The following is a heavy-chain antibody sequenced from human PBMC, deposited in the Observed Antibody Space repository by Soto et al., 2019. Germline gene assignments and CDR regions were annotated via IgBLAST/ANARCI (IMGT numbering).Heavy chain of an antibody. CDR2: ISWNSGSI. CDR1: GFTFDDYA. CDR3: AKDLDGIAARPGGMAV. J-gene: IGHJ6*02. Sequence: EVQLVESGGGLVQPGRSLRLSCAASGFTFDDYAMHWVRQAPGKGLEWVSGISWNSGSIGYADSVKGRFTISIDNAKNSLYLLMSSLRAEDTALYYCAKDLDGIAARPGGMAVWGQGPTVTVSS. D-gene: IGHD6-6*01. V-gene: IGHV3-9*01.